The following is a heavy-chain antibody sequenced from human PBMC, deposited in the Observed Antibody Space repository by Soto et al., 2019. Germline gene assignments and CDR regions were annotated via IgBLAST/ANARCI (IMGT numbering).Heavy chain of an antibody. CDR1: GYTFTSHG. V-gene: IGHV1-18*01. CDR3: ARLLRWSTGYYYTMDL. J-gene: IGHJ6*02. D-gene: IGHD4-17*01. Sequence: QVQLLQSGAEVKKPGASVKVSCKASGYTFTSHGITWVRQAPGQGLDWMGWISAYNGNTDYAQKLQGRVTITTDTXTIXAYMELRSLRFDDTAVYYCARLLRWSTGYYYTMDLWGQGTTVSVSS. CDR2: ISAYNGNT.